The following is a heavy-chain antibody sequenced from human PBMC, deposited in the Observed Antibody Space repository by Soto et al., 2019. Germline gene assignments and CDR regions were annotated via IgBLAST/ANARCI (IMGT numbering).Heavy chain of an antibody. CDR3: ARHHGPTTSENWFEP. V-gene: IGHV1-18*01. CDR1: GYTFFTYD. J-gene: IGHJ5*02. Sequence: QVHLVQSGVEVKTPGASVKVSCQASGYTFFTYDISWVRQAPGQGLEWMGWISTYSGGTKYAQKFQGRVTMTTDTSTTTAYLELRSLRSDDTAVYYCARHHGPTTSENWFEPWGQGPLVTVSS. D-gene: IGHD5-12*01. CDR2: ISTYSGGT.